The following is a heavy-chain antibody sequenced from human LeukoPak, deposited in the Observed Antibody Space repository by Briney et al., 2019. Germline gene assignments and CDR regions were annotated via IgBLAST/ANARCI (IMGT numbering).Heavy chain of an antibody. D-gene: IGHD3-3*02. CDR3: AKGSIWSQA. CDR2: IKNDGSST. J-gene: IGHJ5*02. V-gene: IGHV3-74*01. Sequence: GGSLRLSCAASGFTFSTFWMHWVRQAPGKGLVWVSRIKNDGSSTDYADSVKGRFTISRDNAKNTLYLQMNSLRAEDTAVYYCAKGSIWSQAWGQGTLVTVSS. CDR1: GFTFSTFW.